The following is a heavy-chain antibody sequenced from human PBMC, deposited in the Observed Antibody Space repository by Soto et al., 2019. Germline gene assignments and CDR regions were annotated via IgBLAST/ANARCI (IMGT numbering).Heavy chain of an antibody. J-gene: IGHJ4*02. Sequence: GGSLRLSCAAAGFTFSGYSMNWVRQAPGKGLEWVAFIDPSGTTTDYRESVKGRFTLSKDKSMKTVYLQMNSLRVEDAAVYYCTKDRVPDGIYSFDYWGQGALVTVS. V-gene: IGHV3-23*05. D-gene: IGHD2-15*01. CDR1: GFTFSGYS. CDR3: TKDRVPDGIYSFDY. CDR2: IDPSGTTT.